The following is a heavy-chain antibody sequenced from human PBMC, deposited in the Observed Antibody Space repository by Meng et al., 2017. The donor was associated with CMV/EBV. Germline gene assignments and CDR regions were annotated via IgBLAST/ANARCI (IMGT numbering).Heavy chain of an antibody. D-gene: IGHD2-21*01. Sequence: ASVKVSCKASGYTFTNYYMHWVRQAPGQGLEWMGIINPSGGSTSYAQKFQGRFTISRDNAQNSLYLQMNSLRAEDTAVYYCARDVSPRSSAYFAIYYFYALDVWGQGTTVTVSS. CDR1: GYTFTNYY. J-gene: IGHJ6*02. CDR3: ARDVSPRSSAYFAIYYFYALDV. CDR2: INPSGGST. V-gene: IGHV1-46*01.